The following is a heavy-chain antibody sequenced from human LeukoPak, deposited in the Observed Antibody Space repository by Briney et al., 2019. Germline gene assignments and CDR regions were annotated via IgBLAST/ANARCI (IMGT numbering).Heavy chain of an antibody. Sequence: ASVKVSCKVSGYTLTELSMHWVRQAPGKGPEWMGGFDPEDGETIYAQKFQGRVTMTEDTSTDTAYMELSSLRSEDTAVYYCATAIFGVVTKPYYFDYWGQGTLVTVSS. CDR3: ATAIFGVVTKPYYFDY. V-gene: IGHV1-24*01. D-gene: IGHD3-3*01. CDR2: FDPEDGET. CDR1: GYTLTELS. J-gene: IGHJ4*02.